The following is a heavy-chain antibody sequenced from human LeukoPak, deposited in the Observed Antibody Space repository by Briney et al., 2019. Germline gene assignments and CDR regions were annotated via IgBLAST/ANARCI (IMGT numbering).Heavy chain of an antibody. Sequence: GESLKVSCKASGYTFTSYGISWVRQAPGQGLEWMGWISAYNGNTNYAQKLQGRVTMTTDTSTSTAYMELRGLRSDDTAVYYCARDLRPVYNWNYVLFDPWGQGTPVTVSS. V-gene: IGHV1-18*01. CDR2: ISAYNGNT. CDR3: ARDLRPVYNWNYVLFDP. D-gene: IGHD1-7*01. J-gene: IGHJ5*02. CDR1: GYTFTSYG.